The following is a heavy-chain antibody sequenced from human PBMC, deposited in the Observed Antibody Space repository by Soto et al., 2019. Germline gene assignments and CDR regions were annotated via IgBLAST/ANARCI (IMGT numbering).Heavy chain of an antibody. J-gene: IGHJ4*02. CDR2: INHSGST. V-gene: IGHV4-34*01. D-gene: IGHD5-12*01. CDR3: ARDGYNYWYKIFAY. CDR1: GXSFGGYC. Sequence: SXTLSLTCAVYGXSFGGYCCSWIRQPPGKGLEWIGEINHSGSTNYNPSLKSRVTISVDTSKNQFSLKLSSVTAADPAVYYCARDGYNYWYKIFAYWGQGTLVTVSS.